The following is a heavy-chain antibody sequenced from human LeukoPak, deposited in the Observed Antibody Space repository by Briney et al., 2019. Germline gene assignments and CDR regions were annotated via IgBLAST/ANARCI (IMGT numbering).Heavy chain of an antibody. D-gene: IGHD3-9*01. CDR3: ARHRRYFDWLLYGYFDY. CDR1: GGSISGYS. J-gene: IGHJ4*02. Sequence: SETLSLTCTVSGGSISGYSWSWIRQPPGKGLEWIGYLYYSGSTNYNPSLKSRVTISVDTSKNQFSLKLSSVTAADTAVYYCARHRRYFDWLLYGYFDYWGQGTLVTVSS. V-gene: IGHV4-59*08. CDR2: LYYSGST.